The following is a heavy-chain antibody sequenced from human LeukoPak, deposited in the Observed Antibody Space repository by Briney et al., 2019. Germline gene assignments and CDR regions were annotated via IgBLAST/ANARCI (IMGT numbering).Heavy chain of an antibody. D-gene: IGHD3-10*01. J-gene: IGHJ5*02. CDR3: ARHGLLWFGELWSFDP. Sequence: PSDTLSLTCTVSGGSISSYYWSWIRQPPGKGLEGIGYIYYSGSTNYNPSLKSRVTISVDTSKNQFSLKLSSVTAADTAVYYCARHGLLWFGELWSFDPWGQGTLVTVSS. V-gene: IGHV4-59*08. CDR1: GGSISSYY. CDR2: IYYSGST.